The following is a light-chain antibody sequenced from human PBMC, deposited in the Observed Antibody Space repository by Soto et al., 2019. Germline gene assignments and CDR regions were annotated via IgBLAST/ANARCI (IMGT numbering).Light chain of an antibody. Sequence: QSVLTQPPSASGSPGQGVPISCSGITSNSGSNTVNWYQQLPGTAPKLLSYNNNQRPSGVPDRFSGSKSGTSASLAIGGLQSEDEADYYCAVCEDRLNGYVFGTGTKVTVL. CDR2: NNN. CDR1: TSNSGSNT. V-gene: IGLV1-44*01. J-gene: IGLJ1*01. CDR3: AVCEDRLNGYV.